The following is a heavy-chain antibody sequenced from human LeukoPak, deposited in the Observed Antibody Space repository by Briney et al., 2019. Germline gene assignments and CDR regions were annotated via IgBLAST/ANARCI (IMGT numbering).Heavy chain of an antibody. CDR3: ARENSSGHDY. CDR1: GGSISSYY. V-gene: IGHV4-59*01. CDR2: IYYSGST. D-gene: IGHD6-19*01. Sequence: SEALSLTCTVSGGSISSYYWSWIRQPPGKGLEWIGYIYYSGSTNYNPSLKSRVTISVDTSKNQFSLKLSSVTAADTAVYYCARENSSGHDYWGQGTLVTVSS. J-gene: IGHJ4*02.